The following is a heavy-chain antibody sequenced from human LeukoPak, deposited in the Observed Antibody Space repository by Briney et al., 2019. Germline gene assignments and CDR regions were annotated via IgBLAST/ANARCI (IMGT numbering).Heavy chain of an antibody. J-gene: IGHJ3*02. CDR3: ARAPMSYDSSGFGGAFDI. CDR2: ISYDGTNK. V-gene: IGHV3-30*19. D-gene: IGHD3-22*01. CDR1: GFTFSSYG. Sequence: GGSLRLSCAASGFTFSSYGMHWVRQAPGKGLEGVAVISYDGTNKYYADSVKGRFTISRDNSKNTMYLQMNSLRAEDTAMYYCARAPMSYDSSGFGGAFDIWGQGTMVTVSS.